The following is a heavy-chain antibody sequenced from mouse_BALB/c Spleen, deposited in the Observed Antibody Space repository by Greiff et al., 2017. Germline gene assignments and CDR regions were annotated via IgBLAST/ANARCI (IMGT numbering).Heavy chain of an antibody. CDR2: IDPANGNT. CDR1: GFNIKDTY. D-gene: IGHD1-1*01. Sequence: EVQLQQSGAELVKPGASVKLSCTASGFNIKDTYMHWVKQRPEQGLEWIGRIDPANGNTKYDPKFQGKATITADTSSNTAYLQLSSLTSEDTAVYYCYALDYYGCSAWFAYWGQGTLVTVSA. CDR3: YALDYYGCSAWFAY. V-gene: IGHV14-3*02. J-gene: IGHJ3*01.